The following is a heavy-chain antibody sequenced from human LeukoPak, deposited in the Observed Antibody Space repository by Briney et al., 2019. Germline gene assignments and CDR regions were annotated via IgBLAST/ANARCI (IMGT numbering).Heavy chain of an antibody. CDR1: GFTFDDYV. V-gene: IGHV3-9*01. D-gene: IGHD2-2*01. Sequence: GRSLRLSCAASGFTFDDYVMHWVRQAPGKGLEWVSGISWNSGSIGYADSVKGRFTISRDNAKNSLYLQMNSLRAEDTALYYCAKDIGGGYCSSTSCYGLDYWGQGTLVTVSS. J-gene: IGHJ4*02. CDR3: AKDIGGGYCSSTSCYGLDY. CDR2: ISWNSGSI.